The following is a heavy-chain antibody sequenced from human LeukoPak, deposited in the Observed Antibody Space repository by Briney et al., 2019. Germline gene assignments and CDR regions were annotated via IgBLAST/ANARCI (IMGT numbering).Heavy chain of an antibody. Sequence: GGSLRLSCAASGFTFSGYWMNWVRQAPGKGLVWVSRINGDGSSTNYADSVKGRFTISRDNAKNTLYLQLNSLRAEDTAIYYCARSQGPYDYWGQGTLVTVSS. CDR3: ARSQGPYDY. CDR1: GFTFSGYW. CDR2: INGDGSST. V-gene: IGHV3-74*01. J-gene: IGHJ4*02.